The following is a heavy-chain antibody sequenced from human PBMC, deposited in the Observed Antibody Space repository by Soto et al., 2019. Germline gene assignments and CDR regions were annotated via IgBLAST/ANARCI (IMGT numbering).Heavy chain of an antibody. CDR1: GGTVSSYA. D-gene: IGHD2-2*01. Sequence: SAKIACKASGGTVSSYAISWVRQAPGQGLEWMGGIIPIFGTANYAQKFQGRVTITADESTSTAYMELSGLRSEDTAVYYCARALMPSPGPFDYWGQGTLVTVSS. CDR3: ARALMPSPGPFDY. CDR2: IIPIFGTA. V-gene: IGHV1-69*13. J-gene: IGHJ4*02.